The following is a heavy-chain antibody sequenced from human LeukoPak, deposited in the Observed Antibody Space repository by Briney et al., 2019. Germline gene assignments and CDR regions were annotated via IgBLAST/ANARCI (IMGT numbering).Heavy chain of an antibody. D-gene: IGHD5-18*01. CDR1: GGSISSHY. V-gene: IGHV4-59*11. J-gene: IGHJ4*02. CDR2: VLDNVRT. CDR3: ATIKRGNIFGFFDF. Sequence: SETLSLTCTVSGGSISSHYWSWVRQPPGKGLEWIGYVLDNVRTKDNPSLNSRFTLSADTSKNQFSLRLTSVTAADTAVYYCATIKRGNIFGFFDFWGQGILVTVSS.